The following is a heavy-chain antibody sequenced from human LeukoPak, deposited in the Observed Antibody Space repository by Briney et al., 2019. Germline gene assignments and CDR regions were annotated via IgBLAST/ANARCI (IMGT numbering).Heavy chain of an antibody. V-gene: IGHV1-18*01. CDR3: ARLARYHLLEASDT. CDR2: ISAYDGHT. D-gene: IGHD1-14*01. Sequence: ASVKVSCKASGYSFNEFGISWVRQAPGQGLEWMGWISAYDGHTAYAQSLQGRFTITIESSTTTAYMELRSLRSDDTAVYYCARLARYHLLEASDTWGQGTMVTVSS. J-gene: IGHJ3*02. CDR1: GYSFNEFG.